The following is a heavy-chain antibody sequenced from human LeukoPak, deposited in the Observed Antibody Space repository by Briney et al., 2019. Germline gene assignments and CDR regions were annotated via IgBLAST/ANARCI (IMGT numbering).Heavy chain of an antibody. J-gene: IGHJ4*02. Sequence: GGSLRLSCAASGFTFRSYAMSWDRQAPGKGLEWVSTISGSGGGTYYADSVKGRFTISRDNSKNTLYLQMNSLRADDTAVYYCATAEDSWGQGTLVTVSS. CDR2: ISGSGGGT. D-gene: IGHD2-15*01. CDR1: GFTFRSYA. CDR3: ATAEDS. V-gene: IGHV3-23*01.